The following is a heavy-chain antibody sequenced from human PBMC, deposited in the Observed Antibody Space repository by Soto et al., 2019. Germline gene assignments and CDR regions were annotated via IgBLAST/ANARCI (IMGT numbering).Heavy chain of an antibody. Sequence: HPGGSLRLSCAVSGFNFDKYAIHWVRQAPGKGLEWVSGISWNSGEIAYSDSVKGRFTISRDNAKNSVYLQMNSLRREDTASYYCAKVVSIFYDAFDMWGQGTMVTVSS. J-gene: IGHJ3*02. CDR1: GFNFDKYA. V-gene: IGHV3-9*01. CDR3: AKVVSIFYDAFDM. CDR2: ISWNSGEI.